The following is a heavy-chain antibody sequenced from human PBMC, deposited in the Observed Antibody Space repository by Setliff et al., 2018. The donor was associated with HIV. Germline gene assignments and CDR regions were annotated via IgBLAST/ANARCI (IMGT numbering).Heavy chain of an antibody. V-gene: IGHV4-4*07. D-gene: IGHD2-15*01. J-gene: IGHJ6*03. CDR3: AREGWSDHYYYYMDV. CDR2: IFSSGTT. Sequence: PSETLSLTCSVSDGSVSGYSWNWIRQPAGKGLEWIGRIFSSGTTNYNPSLQSRITMSVDTSKNQFSLKLNSVTAADAAVYYCAREGWSDHYYYYMDVWDKGTTVTV. CDR1: DGSVSGYS.